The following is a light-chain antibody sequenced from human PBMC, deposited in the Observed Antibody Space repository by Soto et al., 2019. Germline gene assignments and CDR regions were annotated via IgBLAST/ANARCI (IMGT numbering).Light chain of an antibody. CDR2: QDH. CDR3: QAWDSDTYVT. Sequence: SYELTQPPSVSVSPGQTASITCSGDKLGDKYACWYQQKPGQSPVLVIYQDHRRPSGIPERFSGSNSGNTATLTISGTQAMDEADYYCQAWDSDTYVTFGGGTKLT. J-gene: IGLJ2*01. CDR1: KLGDKY. V-gene: IGLV3-1*01.